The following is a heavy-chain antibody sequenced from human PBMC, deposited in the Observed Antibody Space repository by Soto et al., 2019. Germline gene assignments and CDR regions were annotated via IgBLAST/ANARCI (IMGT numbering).Heavy chain of an antibody. CDR1: GGSISSSSYF. V-gene: IGHV4-39*01. J-gene: IGHJ4*02. CDR2: IYYSGNT. CDR3: ARLLSPRIAATGGVDY. Sequence: QLRLQESGPGLVKPSETLSLTCNVSGGSISSSSYFWGWIRQPPRNGLEWIGHIYYSGNTYYNPSLKSRVTISVDTSKNQFSLKLTSVTAADTSIYYCARLLSPRIAATGGVDYWGQGTLVTVSS. D-gene: IGHD6-13*01.